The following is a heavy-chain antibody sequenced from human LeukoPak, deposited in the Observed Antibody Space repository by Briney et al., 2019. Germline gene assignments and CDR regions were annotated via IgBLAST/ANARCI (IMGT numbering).Heavy chain of an antibody. CDR3: ARSHYDILTGYYNPLSFDY. Sequence: SETLSLTCTVSGGSISSGHYYWSWIRQPPGKGLEWIGYIYYSGSTYYNPSLKSRVTISVDTSKNQFSLKLSSVTAADTAVYYCARSHYDILTGYYNPLSFDYWGQGTLVTVSS. CDR2: IYYSGST. CDR1: GGSISSGHYY. J-gene: IGHJ4*02. D-gene: IGHD3-9*01. V-gene: IGHV4-30-4*01.